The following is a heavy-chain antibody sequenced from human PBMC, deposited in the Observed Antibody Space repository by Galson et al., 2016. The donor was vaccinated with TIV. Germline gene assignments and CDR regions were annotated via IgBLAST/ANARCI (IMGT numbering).Heavy chain of an antibody. CDR1: GGTFNSCT. J-gene: IGHJ1*01. CDR2: IVPTLGIT. V-gene: IGHV1-69*02. CDR3: ARLDTSSWYGYFQY. Sequence: SVKVSCKASGGTFNSCTISWVRQAPGQGLEWMGTIVPTLGITNYAQKFQGRVTITADKSTTTAYMELSSLRSEDTAMYYCARLDTSSWYGYFQYWCQGTLVTVSS. D-gene: IGHD6-13*01.